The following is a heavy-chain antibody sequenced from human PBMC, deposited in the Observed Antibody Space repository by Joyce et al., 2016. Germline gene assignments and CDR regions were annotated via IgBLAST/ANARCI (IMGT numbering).Heavy chain of an antibody. Sequence: QAQLVESGGGVVQPGRSLRLSCAVSGFTFRSYGMHWVRQAPGKGLEWVAVISKDGKNKNYADSVKGRFTVSRDNSKKILSLQMNSLRPEDTAVYYCAKDRETSAVLDFWGQGTPVTVSS. J-gene: IGHJ4*02. D-gene: IGHD6-25*01. CDR1: GFTFRSYG. V-gene: IGHV3-30*18. CDR3: AKDRETSAVLDF. CDR2: ISKDGKNK.